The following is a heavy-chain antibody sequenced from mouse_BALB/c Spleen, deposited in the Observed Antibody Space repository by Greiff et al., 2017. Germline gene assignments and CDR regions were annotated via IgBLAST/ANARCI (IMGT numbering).Heavy chain of an antibody. CDR2: INPGSGGT. CDR1: GYAFTNYL. V-gene: IGHV1-54*01. D-gene: IGHD2-10*02. J-gene: IGHJ2*01. CDR3: AREREYGNYFDY. Sequence: QVQLQQSGAELVRPGTSVKVSCKASGYAFTNYLIEWVKQRPGQGLEWIGVINPGSGGTNYNEKFKGKATLTADKSSSTAYMQLSSLTSDDSAVYFCAREREYGNYFDYWGQGTTRTVSS.